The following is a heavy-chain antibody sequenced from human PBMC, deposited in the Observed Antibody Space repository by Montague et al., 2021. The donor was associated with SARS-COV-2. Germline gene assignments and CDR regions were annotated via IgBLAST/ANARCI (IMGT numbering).Heavy chain of an antibody. V-gene: IGHV3-48*03. CDR1: GFTFSSYE. CDR2: ISSSGGGSTK. Sequence: SLRLSFSASGFTFSSYEMNWVRQAPGKGLEWISYISSSGGGSTKHYTDSVKGRFTISRDNAKNSLYLQMNSLRVEDTAIYYCARDRDWDDWCGMDVWGQGTTVTVSS. D-gene: IGHD2-21*01. CDR3: ARDRDWDDWCGMDV. J-gene: IGHJ6*02.